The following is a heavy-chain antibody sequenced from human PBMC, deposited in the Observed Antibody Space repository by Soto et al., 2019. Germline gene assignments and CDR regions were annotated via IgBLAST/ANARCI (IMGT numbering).Heavy chain of an antibody. D-gene: IGHD2-2*01. Sequence: GASVKVSCKTSGYRFTNNGISWVRQAPGQGLEWMGWISGNSGNTKYAQNFQDRVTMSIDTSTSTADMELRSLRSDDTAVYYCARDYSNTCREYWGQGTLVTVSS. CDR1: GYRFTNNG. V-gene: IGHV1-18*01. CDR3: ARDYSNTCREY. CDR2: ISGNSGNT. J-gene: IGHJ4*02.